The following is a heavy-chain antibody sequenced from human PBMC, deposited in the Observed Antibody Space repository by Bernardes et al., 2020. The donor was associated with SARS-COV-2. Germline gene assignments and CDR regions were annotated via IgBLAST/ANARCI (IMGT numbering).Heavy chain of an antibody. D-gene: IGHD6-19*01. CDR1: GFTFSSYW. J-gene: IGHJ3*02. Sequence: VGSLRLSCAASGFTFSSYWMHWVRQVPGKGLVWVSRIHGDGSSTSYADSVKGRFTISRDNAKNTLFLQMNNLRAEDTAVYYCAAIAVTGTAGSFDIWGQGTMVTVSS. V-gene: IGHV3-74*01. CDR2: IHGDGSST. CDR3: AAIAVTGTAGSFDI.